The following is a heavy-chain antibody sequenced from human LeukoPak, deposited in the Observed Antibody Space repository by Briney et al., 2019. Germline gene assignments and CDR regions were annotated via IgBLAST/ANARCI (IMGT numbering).Heavy chain of an antibody. CDR1: GGSISSGSYY. J-gene: IGHJ5*02. CDR3: ARDGDLNWFDP. CDR2: IYTSGST. V-gene: IGHV4-61*02. D-gene: IGHD7-27*01. Sequence: SQTLSLTCTVSGGSISSGSYYWSWIRQPAGKGLEWIGRIYTSGSTNYNPSLKSRVTISVDTSKNQFSLNLSSVTAADTAVYYCARDGDLNWFDPWGQGTLVTVSS.